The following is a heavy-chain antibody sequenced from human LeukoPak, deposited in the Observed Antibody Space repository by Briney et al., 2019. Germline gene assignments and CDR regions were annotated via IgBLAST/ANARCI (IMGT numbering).Heavy chain of an antibody. J-gene: IGHJ4*02. CDR3: ARDFSTVGAMQDDY. D-gene: IGHD1-26*01. V-gene: IGHV1-69*05. CDR2: IIPIFGTP. Sequence: SVKVSCKASGGSLSNYAINWVRQAPGQGPEWMGGIIPIFGTPKYVQRFQGRVTMTRDTSTTTFYMELSSLRSEDTAVYYCARDFSTVGAMQDDYWGQGTLVTVSS. CDR1: GGSLSNYA.